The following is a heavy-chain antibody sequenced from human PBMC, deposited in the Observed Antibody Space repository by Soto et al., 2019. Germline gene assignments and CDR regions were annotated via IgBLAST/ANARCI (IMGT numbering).Heavy chain of an antibody. D-gene: IGHD1-1*01. CDR3: AREWKLEHDAFDI. Sequence: QLGGSLRLSCAASGFTVSSNYMSWVRQAPGKGLEWVSVIYSGGSTYYADSVKGRFTISRDNSKNTLYLQMNSLRAEDTAVYYCAREWKLEHDAFDIWGQGTMVTVSS. V-gene: IGHV3-66*02. J-gene: IGHJ3*02. CDR2: IYSGGST. CDR1: GFTVSSNY.